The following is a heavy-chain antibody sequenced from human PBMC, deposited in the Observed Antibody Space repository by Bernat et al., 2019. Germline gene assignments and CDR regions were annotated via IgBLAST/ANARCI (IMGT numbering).Heavy chain of an antibody. CDR2: ISDDGSTK. CDR3: ARDILPFY. CDR1: GFTFSSYG. D-gene: IGHD3-9*01. J-gene: IGHJ4*02. Sequence: QVQLVESGGGVVQPGRSLRLSCAASGFTFSSYGMQWVRQAPGKGLEWVAVISDDGSTKHYADSVNGRFTVSRDNSKNTLYLQMNSLRAEDTAVYCCARDILPFYWGQGTLVTVSS. V-gene: IGHV3-30*03.